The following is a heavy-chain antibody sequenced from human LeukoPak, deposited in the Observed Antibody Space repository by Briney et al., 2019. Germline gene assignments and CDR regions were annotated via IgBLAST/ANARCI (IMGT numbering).Heavy chain of an antibody. CDR2: IIPIFGTA. Sequence: ASVKVSCKASGGTFSSYAISRVRLAPGQGLEWMGGIIPIFGTANYAQKFQGRVTITADESTSTAYMELSSLRSEDTAVYYCASSYYYDSSGYSVDYWGQGTLVTVSS. J-gene: IGHJ4*02. CDR3: ASSYYYDSSGYSVDY. V-gene: IGHV1-69*01. D-gene: IGHD3-22*01. CDR1: GGTFSSYA.